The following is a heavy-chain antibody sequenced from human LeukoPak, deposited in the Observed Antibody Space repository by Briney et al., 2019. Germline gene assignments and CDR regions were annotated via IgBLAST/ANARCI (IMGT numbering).Heavy chain of an antibody. CDR1: GGSFSGYY. J-gene: IGHJ5*02. D-gene: IGHD3-10*01. CDR2: INHSGST. V-gene: IGHV4-34*01. CDR3: ARGASGSYPPMYNWFDP. Sequence: SETLSPTCAVYGGSFSGYYWSWIRQPPGKGLKWIGEINHSGSTNYNPSLKSRVTISVDTSKNQFSLKLSSVTAADTAVYYCARGASGSYPPMYNWFDPWGQGTLVTVSS.